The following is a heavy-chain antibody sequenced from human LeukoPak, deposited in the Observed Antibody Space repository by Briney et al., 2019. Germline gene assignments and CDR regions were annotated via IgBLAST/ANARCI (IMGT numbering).Heavy chain of an antibody. V-gene: IGHV1-69*13. CDR2: IIPIFGTA. CDR1: GGTFSSHA. J-gene: IGHJ6*02. D-gene: IGHD6-19*01. Sequence: SVNVSCKASGGTFSSHAISWVRQAPGQGLEWMGGIIPIFGTANYAQKFQGRVTITADESTSTAYMELSSLRSEDTAVYYCARDSSGWYVGMDVWGQGTTVTVSS. CDR3: ARDSSGWYVGMDV.